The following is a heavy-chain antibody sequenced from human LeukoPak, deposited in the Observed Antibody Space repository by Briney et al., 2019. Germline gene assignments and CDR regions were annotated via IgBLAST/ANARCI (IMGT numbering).Heavy chain of an antibody. CDR2: INPNSGGT. CDR1: GYTFTGYY. J-gene: IGHJ6*03. D-gene: IGHD2-2*02. Sequence: ASVKVSCKASGYTFTGYYMHWVRQAPGQGLEWMGWINPNSGGTNYAQKFQGRVTMTRDTSLSTAYMELSRLRSDDTAVYYCAALGYCSSTTCYTNYYYYMDVWGKGTTVTVSS. V-gene: IGHV1-2*02. CDR3: AALGYCSSTTCYTNYYYYMDV.